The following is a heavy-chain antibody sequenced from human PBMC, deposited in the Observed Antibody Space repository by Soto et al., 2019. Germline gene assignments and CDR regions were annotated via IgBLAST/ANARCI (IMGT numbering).Heavy chain of an antibody. D-gene: IGHD6-13*01. V-gene: IGHV4-39*02. CDR2: IYYTGST. CDR1: GGSISSSTYY. J-gene: IGHJ3*01. Sequence: QLQLQESGPGLVKASETLSLTCTVSGGSISSSTYYWGWIRQPPGKGLEWIGSIYYTGSTFHNPSLTSRVTMSVDTSKNHISLKLSSVTAADTAVYYCARPTAAPFAFEVWGQGAMVTICS. CDR3: ARPTAAPFAFEV.